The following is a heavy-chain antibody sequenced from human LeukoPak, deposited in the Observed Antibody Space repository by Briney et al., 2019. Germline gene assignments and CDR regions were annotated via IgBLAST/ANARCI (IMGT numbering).Heavy chain of an antibody. CDR1: GYTYTGYY. CDR2: INPNSGGT. D-gene: IGHD3-10*01. Sequence: ASVKVSCKASGYTYTGYYMHWVRQAPGQGLEWMGLINPNSGGTNYAQKFQGRVTMTRDTSISTAYMELSRLRSDDTAVYYCARVTYGSGSYRLFDYWGQGTLVTVSS. V-gene: IGHV1-2*02. CDR3: ARVTYGSGSYRLFDY. J-gene: IGHJ4*02.